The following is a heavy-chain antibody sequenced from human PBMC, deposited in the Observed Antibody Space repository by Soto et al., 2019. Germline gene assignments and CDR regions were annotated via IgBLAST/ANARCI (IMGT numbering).Heavy chain of an antibody. Sequence: QVQLVESGGGLVKPGGSLRLSCAASGFAFSDPYMSWIRQAPGKGLEWISYISSSGSTIYYADSVKGRFTISRDNAKKSLYLQIDSLTADDTALYYCSRGGASVTTPFDYWGQGTQVTVSS. J-gene: IGHJ4*02. V-gene: IGHV3-11*01. D-gene: IGHD4-17*01. CDR3: SRGGASVTTPFDY. CDR1: GFAFSDPY. CDR2: ISSSGSTI.